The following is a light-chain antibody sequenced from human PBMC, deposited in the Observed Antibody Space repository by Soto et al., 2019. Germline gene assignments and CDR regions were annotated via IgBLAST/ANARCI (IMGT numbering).Light chain of an antibody. Sequence: DIQMTQSPSTLSASVGDRVTITCRASQSISTYLAWYQQKPGRAPKLLIYDASGLEGGVPSRFSGSGSGTEFTLTISSLQPDDFATYYCLQHNSYPLTFGPGTKVDIK. CDR3: LQHNSYPLT. J-gene: IGKJ3*01. V-gene: IGKV1-5*01. CDR1: QSISTY. CDR2: DAS.